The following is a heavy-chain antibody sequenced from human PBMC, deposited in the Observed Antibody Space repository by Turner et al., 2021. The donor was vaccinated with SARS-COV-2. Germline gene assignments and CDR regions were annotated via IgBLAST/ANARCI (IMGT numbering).Heavy chain of an antibody. J-gene: IGHJ4*02. CDR3: AKGGWGAFDY. CDR1: GITSTSYS. Sequence: EVQLLESGGGLVPPGGSLRLSCAASGITSTSYSMSWVRQAPGKGLEWVSSISGSGVTTYYADSVKGRFTISRDSFNNRVYLQMNSLRADDMAVYYCAKGGWGAFDYWGQGILVIVSS. D-gene: IGHD3-16*01. CDR2: ISGSGVTT. V-gene: IGHV3-23*01.